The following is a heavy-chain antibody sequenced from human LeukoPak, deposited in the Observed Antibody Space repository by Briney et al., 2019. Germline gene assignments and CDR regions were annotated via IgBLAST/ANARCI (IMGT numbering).Heavy chain of an antibody. CDR1: GGTLSSYA. D-gene: IGHD6-6*01. Sequence: GASLRVSCKPSGGTLSSYAISWVRQAPGQALEWMGGIIPIFGTANYAQKFQGRVTITADKSTSTAYMELSSLRSEDTAVYYCARDDSSSSGWASFDYWGQGTLVTVSS. CDR2: IIPIFGTA. CDR3: ARDDSSSSGWASFDY. J-gene: IGHJ4*02. V-gene: IGHV1-69*06.